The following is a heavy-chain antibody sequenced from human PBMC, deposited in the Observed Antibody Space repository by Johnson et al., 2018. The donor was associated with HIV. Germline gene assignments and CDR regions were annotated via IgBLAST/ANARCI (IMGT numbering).Heavy chain of an antibody. Sequence: MLLVESGGGLVQPGGSLRLSCAASGFTFSSYWMSWVRQAPGKGLEWVANIKQDGSETFYADSVKGRFIISRDNARNSVFLQMNSLRAEDTAVYYCARDQSEVDAFDIWGQGTMVTVSS. J-gene: IGHJ3*02. CDR2: IKQDGSET. CDR1: GFTFSSYW. V-gene: IGHV3-7*01. CDR3: ARDQSEVDAFDI.